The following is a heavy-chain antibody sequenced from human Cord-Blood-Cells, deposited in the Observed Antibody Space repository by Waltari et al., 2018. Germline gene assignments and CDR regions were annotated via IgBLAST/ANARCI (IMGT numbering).Heavy chain of an antibody. D-gene: IGHD2-15*01. CDR2: IYHSGST. Sequence: QVQLQESGPGLVKPSETLSLTCTVSGYSISSGYYWGWIRQPPGTGRAWIGSIYHSGSTYYNPSLKSRVTISVDTSKNQFSLKLSSVTAADTAVYYCARAVESCSGGSCYSYYYGMDVWGQGTTVTVSS. V-gene: IGHV4-38-2*02. CDR3: ARAVESCSGGSCYSYYYGMDV. CDR1: GYSISSGYY. J-gene: IGHJ6*02.